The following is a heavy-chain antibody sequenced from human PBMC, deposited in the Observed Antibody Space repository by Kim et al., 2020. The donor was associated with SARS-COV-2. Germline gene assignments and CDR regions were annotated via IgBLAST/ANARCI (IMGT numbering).Heavy chain of an antibody. CDR2: ISYDGSNK. Sequence: GGSLRLSCAASGFTFSSYAMHWVRQAPGKGLEWVAVISYDGSNKYYADSVKGRFTISRDNSKNTLYLQMNSLRAEDKAVYYCARDLALRPYDSSGYFDAFDIWGQGTMVTVPS. CDR1: GFTFSSYA. V-gene: IGHV3-30-3*01. CDR3: ARDLALRPYDSSGYFDAFDI. D-gene: IGHD3-22*01. J-gene: IGHJ3*02.